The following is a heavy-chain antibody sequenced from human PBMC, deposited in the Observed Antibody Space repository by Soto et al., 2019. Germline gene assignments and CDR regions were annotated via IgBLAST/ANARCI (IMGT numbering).Heavy chain of an antibody. J-gene: IGHJ4*02. V-gene: IGHV3-23*01. CDR3: AKVLDYGDQLGDQNFDY. D-gene: IGHD4-17*01. Sequence: GGSLRLSCAASGFTFSSYAMSWVRQAPGKGLEWVSAISGSGGSTYYADSVKGRFTISRDNSKNTLYLQMNSLRAEDTAVYYCAKVLDYGDQLGDQNFDYWGQGTLVTVSS. CDR1: GFTFSSYA. CDR2: ISGSGGST.